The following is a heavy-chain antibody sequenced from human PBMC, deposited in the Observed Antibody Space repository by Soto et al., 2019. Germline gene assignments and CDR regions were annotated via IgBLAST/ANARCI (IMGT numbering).Heavy chain of an antibody. CDR3: ARSSSTSSKGWDYYYYYGMDV. D-gene: IGHD2-2*01. CDR1: GGTFSSYA. CDR2: IIPIFGTA. J-gene: IGHJ6*02. Sequence: ASVKVSCKASGGTFSSYAISWVRQAPGQGLEWMGGIIPIFGTANYAQKFQGRVTITADESTSTAYMELSSLRSEGTAVYYCARSSSTSSKGWDYYYYYGMDVWGQGTTVTVSS. V-gene: IGHV1-69*13.